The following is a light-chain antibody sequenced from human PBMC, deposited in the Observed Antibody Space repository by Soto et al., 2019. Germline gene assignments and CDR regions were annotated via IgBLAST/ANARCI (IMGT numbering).Light chain of an antibody. J-gene: IGKJ3*01. CDR3: QHYENLPFT. V-gene: IGKV1-33*01. Sequence: DIQMTQSPPSLSASVGDRVTITCQASQDITIYLNWYQQRPGRAPKLLIYDASTLETGVPSRFSGSGSGTVFTFTITSLRPEDIATYYCQHYENLPFTFGPGTKVAI. CDR1: QDITIY. CDR2: DAS.